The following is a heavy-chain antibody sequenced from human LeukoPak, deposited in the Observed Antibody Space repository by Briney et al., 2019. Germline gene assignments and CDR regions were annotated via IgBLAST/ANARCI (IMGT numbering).Heavy chain of an antibody. CDR2: IKGDGSHT. V-gene: IGHV3-74*01. CDR1: GFTFSNYW. Sequence: PGGSLRLSCAASGFTFSNYWMHWVRQAPGKGLVWVSRIKGDGSHTIYADSVKGRFTISRDNAKNTLYLQMKSLRAEDTAVYYCAKAGPDSSGYSGEFDYWGQGTLVTVSS. J-gene: IGHJ4*02. D-gene: IGHD3-22*01. CDR3: AKAGPDSSGYSGEFDY.